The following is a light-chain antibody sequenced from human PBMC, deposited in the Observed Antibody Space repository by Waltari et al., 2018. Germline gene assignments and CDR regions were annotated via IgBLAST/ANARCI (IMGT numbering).Light chain of an antibody. Sequence: IQMTQSPSTLSASVGDKVTTTCRSSQNSNTLLSWYQQKPGRAPKLLIFKASSLEYGVPSRFSGSASVTEFTLTIRSLQPDDFATYYCLHYNSYSRTFGGGTKVEIK. CDR2: KAS. V-gene: IGKV1-5*03. CDR1: QNSNTL. J-gene: IGKJ4*01. CDR3: LHYNSYSRT.